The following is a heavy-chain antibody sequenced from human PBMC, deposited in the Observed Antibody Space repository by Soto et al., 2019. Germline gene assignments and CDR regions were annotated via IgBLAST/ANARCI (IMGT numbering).Heavy chain of an antibody. D-gene: IGHD6-19*01. CDR3: ARIRGNSSGWSLYYYYGMDV. CDR1: GFSLSTSGMC. Sequence: SGPTLVNPTQTLTLTCTFSGFSLSTSGMCVSWIRQPPGKALEWLALIDWDDDKYYITSLKTRLTISKDTSKNQVVLTMTNMDPVDTAMYYCARIRGNSSGWSLYYYYGMDVWGQGTTVTVSS. J-gene: IGHJ6*02. CDR2: IDWDDDK. V-gene: IGHV2-70*01.